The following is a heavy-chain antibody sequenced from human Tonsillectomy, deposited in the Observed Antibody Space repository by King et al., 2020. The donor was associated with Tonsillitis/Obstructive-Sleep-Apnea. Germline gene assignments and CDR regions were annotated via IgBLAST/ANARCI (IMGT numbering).Heavy chain of an antibody. CDR3: ARGPLTFWTGYPNWLDP. Sequence: VQLVESGAEVKKPGASVMVSCKASGYIFTDYSIAWVRQAPGQGLQWMGWITTYNGDTNYTPKFQDRVTMAPDTSTTTSYMELRSLRSDDTAFYYCARGPLTFWTGYPNWLDPWGQGTLVTVSS. D-gene: IGHD3/OR15-3a*01. V-gene: IGHV1-18*01. CDR2: ITTYNGDT. CDR1: GYIFTDYS. J-gene: IGHJ5*02.